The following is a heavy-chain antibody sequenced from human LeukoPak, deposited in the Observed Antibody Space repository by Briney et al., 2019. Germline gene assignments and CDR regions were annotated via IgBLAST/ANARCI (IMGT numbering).Heavy chain of an antibody. J-gene: IGHJ4*02. V-gene: IGHV4-31*11. Sequence: SETLSLTCAVSGGSISSGGYSWSWIRQHPGKGLEWIGYISYNGNTHYNPSLRSRIAISIDTSKNQFFLKLTSVTAADTAVYYCARDARYYYDTSGYYFDSWGQGTLVSVSS. D-gene: IGHD3-22*01. CDR1: GGSISSGGYS. CDR2: ISYNGNT. CDR3: ARDARYYYDTSGYYFDS.